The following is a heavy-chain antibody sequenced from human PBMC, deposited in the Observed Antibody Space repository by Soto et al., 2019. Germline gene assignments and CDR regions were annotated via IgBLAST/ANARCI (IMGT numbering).Heavy chain of an antibody. V-gene: IGHV3-66*01. CDR1: GFTVSSNY. D-gene: IGHD4-17*01. CDR3: AREGYGDYGIDY. J-gene: IGHJ4*02. CDR2: IYSGGST. Sequence: SGGSLRLSCAASGFTVSSNYMSWVRQAPGKGLEWVSVIYSGGSTYYADSVKGRFTISRDNSKNTLYLQMNSLRAEDTAVYYCAREGYGDYGIDYWGQGTLVTVSS.